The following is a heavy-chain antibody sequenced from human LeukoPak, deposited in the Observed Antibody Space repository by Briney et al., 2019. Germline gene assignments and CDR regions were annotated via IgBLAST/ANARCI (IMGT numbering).Heavy chain of an antibody. V-gene: IGHV1-8*01. CDR1: GYTFTSYD. D-gene: IGHD6-19*01. CDR2: MNPNSGNT. CDR3: ARSLAGSFLYYMDV. J-gene: IGHJ6*03. Sequence: ASVKVSCKASGYTFTSYDINWVRQATGQGLEWMGWMNPNSGNTGYAQKLQGRVTMTRNTAISTAYMELRRLRPEDTAVYYCARSLAGSFLYYMDVWGKGTTVTISS.